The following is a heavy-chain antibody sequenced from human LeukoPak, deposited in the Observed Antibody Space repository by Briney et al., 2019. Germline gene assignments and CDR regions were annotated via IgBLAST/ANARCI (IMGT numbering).Heavy chain of an antibody. V-gene: IGHV3-74*01. Sequence: PGGSLRLSCADSGFTFSDYCIHCVRDAPGKGRVWVSLIYSDGGTTNYADSVKGRFTMSRDNAKNMVYLQMNSLRVEDTAVYYCARDIYSIAEWGQGTLVTVSS. CDR2: IYSDGGTT. D-gene: IGHD3-3*02. CDR1: GFTFSDYC. CDR3: ARDIYSIAE. J-gene: IGHJ4*02.